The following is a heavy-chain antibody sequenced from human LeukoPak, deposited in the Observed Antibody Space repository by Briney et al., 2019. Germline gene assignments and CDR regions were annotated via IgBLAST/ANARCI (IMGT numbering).Heavy chain of an antibody. V-gene: IGHV3-23*01. D-gene: IGHD3-9*01. J-gene: IGHJ4*02. CDR3: AKGRLVPDY. Sequence: GGSLRLSCAASGFTFSSYAMSWVRQAPGKGLEWVATISGSGGRTYYADSVRGRFTISRDNSKNTLYLQMNSLRAEDTAVYYCAKGRLVPDYWGQGTLVTVSS. CDR1: GFTFSSYA. CDR2: ISGSGGRT.